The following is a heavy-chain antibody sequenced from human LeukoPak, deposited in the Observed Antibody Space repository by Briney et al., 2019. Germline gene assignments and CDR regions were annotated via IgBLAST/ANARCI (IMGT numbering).Heavy chain of an antibody. CDR2: ISYDGSNK. CDR1: GFTFSSYG. V-gene: IGHV3-30*18. Sequence: PGGSLRLSCAASGFTFSSYGMHWVRQAPGKGLEWVAVISYDGSNKYYADSVKGRFTISRDNSKNTLYLQMNSLRAEDTAVYYCAKAGYNWNYDGFDYWGQGTLVTVSP. J-gene: IGHJ4*02. CDR3: AKAGYNWNYDGFDY. D-gene: IGHD1-7*01.